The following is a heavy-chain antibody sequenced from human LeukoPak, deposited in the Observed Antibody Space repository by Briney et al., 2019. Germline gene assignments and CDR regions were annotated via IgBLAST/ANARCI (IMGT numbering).Heavy chain of an antibody. Sequence: GRSLRLSCAASGFTFSSYGMHWVRQAPGKGLEWVAVISYDGSNKYYADSVKGRFTISRDNSKNTLYLQMNSLRAEDTAVYYCAKDGYCSSTSCYDSVFDYWGQGTLVTVSS. CDR3: AKDGYCSSTSCYDSVFDY. J-gene: IGHJ4*02. V-gene: IGHV3-30*18. CDR2: ISYDGSNK. CDR1: GFTFSSYG. D-gene: IGHD2-2*03.